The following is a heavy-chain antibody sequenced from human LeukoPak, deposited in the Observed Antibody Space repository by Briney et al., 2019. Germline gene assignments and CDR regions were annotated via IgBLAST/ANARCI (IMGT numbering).Heavy chain of an antibody. CDR2: IYYSGST. Sequence: LRLSCAASGFAFSDYYMTWIRQPPGKGLEWIGYIYYSGSTYYNPSLKSRVTISVDTSKNQFSLKLSSATAADTAVYYCARGVLYYYDSSGPSRDAFDIWGQGTMVTVSS. D-gene: IGHD3-22*01. V-gene: IGHV4-30-4*08. CDR3: ARGVLYYYDSSGPSRDAFDI. CDR1: GFAFSDYY. J-gene: IGHJ3*02.